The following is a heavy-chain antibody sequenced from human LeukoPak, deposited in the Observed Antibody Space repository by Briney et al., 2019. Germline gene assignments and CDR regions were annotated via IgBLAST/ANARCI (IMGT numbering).Heavy chain of an antibody. V-gene: IGHV3-33*01. D-gene: IGHD3-10*01. J-gene: IGHJ6*04. CDR3: ARDLLPNMVRGVIITPHYYYYGMDV. CDR1: GFTFSSYG. Sequence: PGRSLRLSCAASGFTFSSYGMHWVRQAPGKGLEWVAVIWYDGSNKYYADSVKGRFTISRDNSKNTLYLQMNSLRAEDTAAYYCARDLLPNMVRGVIITPHYYYYGMDVWGKGTTVTVSS. CDR2: IWYDGSNK.